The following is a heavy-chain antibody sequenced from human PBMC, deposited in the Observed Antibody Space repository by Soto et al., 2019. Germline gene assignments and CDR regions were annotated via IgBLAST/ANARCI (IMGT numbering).Heavy chain of an antibody. CDR3: AGAVDYGDYEAFDI. CDR1: GFTFTTAW. D-gene: IGHD4-17*01. CDR2: IRSKSDGGTT. J-gene: IGHJ3*02. Sequence: GGSLRLSCAASGFTFTTAWINWVRQPPGKGLEWVGRIRSKSDGGTTDFAAPVKGRFAISRDDSKHTVYLQMNSLRAEDTAVYYCAGAVDYGDYEAFDIWGQGTMVT. V-gene: IGHV3-15*07.